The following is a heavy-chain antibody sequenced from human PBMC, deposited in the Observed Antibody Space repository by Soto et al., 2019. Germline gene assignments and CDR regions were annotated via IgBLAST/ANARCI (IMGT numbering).Heavy chain of an antibody. CDR3: ARAKAPLYSSSWYWFDP. CDR1: GGSISSYY. CDR2: IYYSGST. J-gene: IGHJ5*02. D-gene: IGHD6-13*01. Sequence: PSGTLSLTCTFSGGSISSYYWSWIRQPPGKGLEWIGYIYYSGSTNYNPSLKSRVTISVDTSKNQFSLKLSSVTAADTAVYYCARAKAPLYSSSWYWFDPWGQGTLVTVS. V-gene: IGHV4-59*08.